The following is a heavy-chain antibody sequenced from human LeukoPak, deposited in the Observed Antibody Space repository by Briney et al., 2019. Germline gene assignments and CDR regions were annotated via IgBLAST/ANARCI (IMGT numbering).Heavy chain of an antibody. Sequence: GGSLRLSCAASGFTFSSYAMHWVRQAPGKGLEYVSAISSNGGSTYYANSVKGRFTISRDNSKNTLYLQMGSLRAEDMAGYYCASLAGYNWNDRDPFDIWGQGTMVTVSS. D-gene: IGHD1-1*01. CDR2: ISSNGGST. CDR1: GFTFSSYA. V-gene: IGHV3-64*01. J-gene: IGHJ3*02. CDR3: ASLAGYNWNDRDPFDI.